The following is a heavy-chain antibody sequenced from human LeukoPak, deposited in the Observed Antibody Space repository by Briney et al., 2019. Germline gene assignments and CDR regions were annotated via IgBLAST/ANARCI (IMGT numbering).Heavy chain of an antibody. D-gene: IGHD2-15*01. J-gene: IGHJ4*02. CDR1: GFTFTNYG. CDR2: IWDDGSDK. CDR3: AKDAANLLYYFDY. V-gene: IGHV3-30*18. Sequence: GRSLRHSCVPSGFTFTNYGILWVRPAPGRGFDRPTHIWDDGSDKYSADSVRGRFTISRDNSKKTLYLQMNSLRAEDTVVYYGAKDAANLLYYFDYWDQGALVGVPS.